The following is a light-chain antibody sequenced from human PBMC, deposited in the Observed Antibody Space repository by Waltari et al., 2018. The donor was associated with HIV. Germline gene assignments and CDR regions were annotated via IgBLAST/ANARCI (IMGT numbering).Light chain of an antibody. CDR2: DDN. CDR1: NSNIGNTY. J-gene: IGLJ2*01. Sequence: QSVLTQPPSVSAAPGQNVAIPCSGSNSNIGNTYVAWYQQLPGTAPKLLFFDDNKRPSGIPDRFSGSKSGTSATLGITGLQTGDEAHYYCATWESRLGTVVFGGGTKVTVL. V-gene: IGLV1-51*01. CDR3: ATWESRLGTVV.